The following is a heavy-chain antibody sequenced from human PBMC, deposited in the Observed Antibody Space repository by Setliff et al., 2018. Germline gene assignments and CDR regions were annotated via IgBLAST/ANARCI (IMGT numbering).Heavy chain of an antibody. CDR3: ARVYYDSPWAFDI. J-gene: IGHJ3*02. CDR1: GFTFSNYW. D-gene: IGHD3-22*01. V-gene: IGHV3-74*01. CDR2: INTAGTDT. Sequence: GGSPRLSCAASGFTFSNYWMHWVRRAPGKGLVWVSRINTAGTDTTHADSVKGRFTISRDNAKNTLYLQMNSLRAEDTAVYYCARVYYDSPWAFDIWGQGTMVTVSS.